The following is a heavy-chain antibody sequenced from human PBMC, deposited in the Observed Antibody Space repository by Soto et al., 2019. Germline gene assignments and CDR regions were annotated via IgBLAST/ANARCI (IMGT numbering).Heavy chain of an antibody. CDR1: GGSFSGYY. CDR2: INHSGST. V-gene: IGHV4-34*01. Sequence: SETLSLTCAFYGGSFSGYYWSLIRQPPGKGLEWIGEINHSGSTNYNPSLKSRVTISVDTSKNQFSLKLSSVTAADTAVYYCARTGPKYYDYIWGSYRFRWFDPWGQGTLVTVS. CDR3: ARTGPKYYDYIWGSYRFRWFDP. D-gene: IGHD3-16*02. J-gene: IGHJ5*02.